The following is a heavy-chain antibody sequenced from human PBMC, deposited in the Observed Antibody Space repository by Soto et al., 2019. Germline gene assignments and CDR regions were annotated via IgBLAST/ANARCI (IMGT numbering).Heavy chain of an antibody. Sequence: LSLTCTVSGGSISSGGYYWSWIRQHPGKGLEWIGYIYYSGSTYYNPSLKSRVTISVDTSKNQFSLKLSSVTAADTAVYYCARDPHYCSSTRCLHDAFDIWGQGTMVTVSS. CDR1: GGSISSGGYY. CDR3: ARDPHYCSSTRCLHDAFDI. CDR2: IYYSGST. D-gene: IGHD2-2*01. V-gene: IGHV4-31*03. J-gene: IGHJ3*02.